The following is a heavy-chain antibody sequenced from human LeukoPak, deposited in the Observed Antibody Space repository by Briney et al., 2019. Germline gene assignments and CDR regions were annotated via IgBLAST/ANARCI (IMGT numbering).Heavy chain of an antibody. V-gene: IGHV3-7*03. D-gene: IGHD2-8*01. CDR3: AKGKWYPDY. Sequence: QSGGSLRLSCVVSGFTFSESWMSWVRQAPGKGLGWVASLNLDGSDKYYVDSVKGRFTISRDNAKNSLYLQMDSLRVEDTAVYYCAKGKWYPDYWGQGTLVTVSS. CDR2: LNLDGSDK. J-gene: IGHJ4*02. CDR1: GFTFSESW.